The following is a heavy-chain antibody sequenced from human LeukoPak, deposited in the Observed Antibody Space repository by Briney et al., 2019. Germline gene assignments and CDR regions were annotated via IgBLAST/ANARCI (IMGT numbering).Heavy chain of an antibody. D-gene: IGHD5/OR15-5a*01. CDR1: GFTFIDYD. CDR3: ARGGIQVSSIDEFDY. Sequence: SGGSLRLSCAASGFTFIDYDMHWLRHAIGEGLEWVSAIGIRGDTHYSGSVKGRFTISRENAESSLYLQMNSLRAEDTAVYYCARGGIQVSSIDEFDYWGQGALVTVSS. J-gene: IGHJ4*02. V-gene: IGHV3-13*01. CDR2: IGIRGDT.